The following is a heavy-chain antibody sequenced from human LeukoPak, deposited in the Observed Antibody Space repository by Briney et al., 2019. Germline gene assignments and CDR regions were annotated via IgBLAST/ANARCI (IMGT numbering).Heavy chain of an antibody. CDR1: GGTFSSYA. J-gene: IGHJ4*02. D-gene: IGHD3-10*01. Sequence: SVKVSCKASGGTFSSYAISWVRQAPGQGLEWMGGIIPIFGTANYAQKFQGRVTITTDESTSTAYMEQSSLRSEDTAVYYCARVREGGDTTRVTPFDYWGQGTLVTVSS. CDR2: IIPIFGTA. CDR3: ARVREGGDTTRVTPFDY. V-gene: IGHV1-69*05.